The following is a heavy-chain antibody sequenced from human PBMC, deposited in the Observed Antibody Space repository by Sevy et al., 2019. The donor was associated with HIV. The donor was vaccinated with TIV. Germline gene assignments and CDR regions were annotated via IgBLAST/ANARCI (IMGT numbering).Heavy chain of an antibody. CDR3: ARDPSDADIVVVPAATGRNWFDP. CDR2: INPNSGGT. Sequence: ASVKVSCKASGYTFTGYYMHWVRQAPGQGLEWMGLINPNSGGTNYAQKFQGRVTMTRDTSINTGYMELSRLRSDDTAVYYCARDPSDADIVVVPAATGRNWFDPWGQGTLVTVSS. D-gene: IGHD2-2*01. CDR1: GYTFTGYY. J-gene: IGHJ5*02. V-gene: IGHV1-2*02.